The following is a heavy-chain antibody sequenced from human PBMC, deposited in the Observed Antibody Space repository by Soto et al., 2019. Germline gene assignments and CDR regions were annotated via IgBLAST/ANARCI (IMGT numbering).Heavy chain of an antibody. CDR2: IIPILGTA. CDR1: GGTFGTDG. J-gene: IGHJ6*02. Sequence: QVQLVQSGAEVKKPGSSVKVSCKAPGGTFGTDGISWVRQAPGQGLECMGRIIPILGTANYAQMFQGRVTISADESTSTVYMELSSLRSEDTAVYYCARDDSNYPGRYGMDVWGQGTTVTVSS. D-gene: IGHD4-4*01. V-gene: IGHV1-69*11. CDR3: ARDDSNYPGRYGMDV.